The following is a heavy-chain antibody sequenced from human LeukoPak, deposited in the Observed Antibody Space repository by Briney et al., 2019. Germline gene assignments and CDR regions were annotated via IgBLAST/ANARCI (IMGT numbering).Heavy chain of an antibody. CDR3: ARGSRQAPHYYDSSGHIHHYAFDI. V-gene: IGHV4-39*07. CDR2: IYYSGST. J-gene: IGHJ3*02. Sequence: SETLSLTCTVSGGSISSSSYYWGWIRQPPGKGLEWIGSIYYSGSTYYNPSLKSRVTISVDTSKNQFSLKLSSVTAADTAVYYCARGSRQAPHYYDSSGHIHHYAFDIWGQGTMVTVSS. CDR1: GGSISSSSYY. D-gene: IGHD3-22*01.